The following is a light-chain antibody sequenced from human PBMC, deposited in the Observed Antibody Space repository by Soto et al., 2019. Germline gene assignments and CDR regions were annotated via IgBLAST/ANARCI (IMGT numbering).Light chain of an antibody. CDR1: QTFTNN. V-gene: IGKV3D-15*01. CDR2: GAS. CDR3: QQYNNWPPIT. J-gene: IGKJ5*01. Sequence: IVLTQSPGTLSLSPGDRATLSCRASQTFTNNYLAWYQQQPGQAPRLLIYGASIRATGIPDRFSGSGSGTEFTLSISSLQSEDSAVYYCQQYNNWPPITFGQGTRLEI.